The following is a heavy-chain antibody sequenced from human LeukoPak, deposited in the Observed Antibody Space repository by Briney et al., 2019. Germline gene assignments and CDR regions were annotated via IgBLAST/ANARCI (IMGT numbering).Heavy chain of an antibody. Sequence: WGSLRLSXAASGFTFSSYGMHGVRPAPGKGLEGVAFIRYDGSSKYYADSVRGRFTIPRENSKNTLYLQMNSLRAEDTAVYYCAKDYCSGTSCYIDYWGQGTLVTVSS. V-gene: IGHV3-30*02. CDR3: AKDYCSGTSCYIDY. CDR1: GFTFSSYG. CDR2: IRYDGSSK. J-gene: IGHJ4*02. D-gene: IGHD2-2*02.